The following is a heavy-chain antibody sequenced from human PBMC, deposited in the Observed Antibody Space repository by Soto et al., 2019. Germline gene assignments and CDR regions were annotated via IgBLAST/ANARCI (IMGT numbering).Heavy chain of an antibody. CDR1: GGTFSSYA. Sequence: QVQLVQSGAEVKKPGSSVKVSCKASGGTFSSYAISWVRQAPGQGLEWMGGIIPIFGTANYAQKFQGRVTITADESTSTAYMELSSLRSEDTAVYYGARGSGYDYGYYYYGMDAWGQGTTVTVSS. J-gene: IGHJ6*02. CDR2: IIPIFGTA. CDR3: ARGSGYDYGYYYYGMDA. D-gene: IGHD5-12*01. V-gene: IGHV1-69*12.